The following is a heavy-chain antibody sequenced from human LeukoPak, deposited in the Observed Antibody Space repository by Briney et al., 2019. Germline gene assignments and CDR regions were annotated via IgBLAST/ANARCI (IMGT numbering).Heavy chain of an antibody. CDR2: IRYDGSNK. CDR3: AKDSGYEDYYYYYMDV. CDR1: GFTFSSYG. D-gene: IGHD5-18*01. J-gene: IGHJ6*03. V-gene: IGHV3-30*02. Sequence: GGPLRLSCAASGFTFSSYGMHWVRQAPGKGLEWVAFIRYDGSNKYYADSVKGRFTISRDNSKNTLYLQMNSLRAEDTAVYYCAKDSGYEDYYYYYMDVWGKGTTVTVSS.